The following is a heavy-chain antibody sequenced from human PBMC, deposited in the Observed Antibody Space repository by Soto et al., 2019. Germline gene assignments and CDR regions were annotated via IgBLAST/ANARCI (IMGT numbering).Heavy chain of an antibody. CDR1: GFSLSTNGVG. CDR2: IYWDDDK. J-gene: IGHJ1*01. Sequence: QITLKESGPTLVKPTQTLTLTCTFSGFSLSTNGVGVGWIRQPPGKALEWLALIYWDDDKRYSPSLKSRLTIPRDTSKNQVVLKMTNKDPVEKATYFWAARIGLSNWASSGHPSGCFPYWGQGTPVTVSS. V-gene: IGHV2-5*02. D-gene: IGHD3-22*01. CDR3: AARIGLSNWASSGHPSGCFPY.